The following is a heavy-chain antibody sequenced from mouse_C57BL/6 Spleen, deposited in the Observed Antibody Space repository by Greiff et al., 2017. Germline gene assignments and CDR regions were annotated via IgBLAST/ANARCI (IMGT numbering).Heavy chain of an antibody. CDR1: GYSFTGYY. V-gene: IGHV1-42*01. D-gene: IGHD1-1*01. CDR2: INPSTGGT. J-gene: IGHJ1*03. Sequence: EVQLQQSGPELVKPGASVKISCKASGYSFTGYYMNWVKQSPEKSLEWIGEINPSTGGTTYNQKFKAKATFTVDKSSSTAYMQLKSLTSEDSAVYYGARELLLPNWYCDVWGTGTTGTVSS. CDR3: ARELLLPNWYCDV.